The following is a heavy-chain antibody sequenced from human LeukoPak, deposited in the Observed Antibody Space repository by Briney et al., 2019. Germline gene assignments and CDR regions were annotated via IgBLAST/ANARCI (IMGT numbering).Heavy chain of an antibody. V-gene: IGHV4-59*01. D-gene: IGHD3-22*01. CDR2: IHYSGST. CDR1: GVSISSYY. Sequence: SETLSLTCTVSGVSISSYYWNWIRQPPGKGLEWIGYIHYSGSTVYNPSLKSRITISVATSKTQFSLNLSSVTAADTAVYYCARARGGYYDSSGFDYWGQGTLVTVSS. CDR3: ARARGGYYDSSGFDY. J-gene: IGHJ4*02.